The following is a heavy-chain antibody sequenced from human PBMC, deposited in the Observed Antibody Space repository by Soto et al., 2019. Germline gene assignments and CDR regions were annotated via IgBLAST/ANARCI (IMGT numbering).Heavy chain of an antibody. D-gene: IGHD3-22*01. CDR1: GFIFSDYC. V-gene: IGHV3-11*01. J-gene: IGHJ4*02. CDR3: ARDRGYYDSSGYFDY. CDR2: ISSSDNII. Sequence: GGSLRLSCAASGFIFSDYCMSWIRQAPGKGLEWISYISSSDNIIYYADSVKGRFTISRDNAKNSLYLQMNSLRAEDTAVYYCARDRGYYDSSGYFDYWGQGPLVTFSS.